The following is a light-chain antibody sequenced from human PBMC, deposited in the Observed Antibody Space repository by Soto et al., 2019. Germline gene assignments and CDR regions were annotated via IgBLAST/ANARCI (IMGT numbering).Light chain of an antibody. V-gene: IGLV2-14*01. CDR3: SSYTSSSTLL. CDR2: DVS. J-gene: IGLJ2*01. CDR1: SSDVGGYNY. Sequence: ALTQPASVSGSPGQSITLSCTGTSSDVGGYNYVSWYQQHPGKAPKLMIYDVSNRPSGVSNRFSGSKSGNTASLTISGLQAEDEADYYCSSYTSSSTLLFGGGTKLTVL.